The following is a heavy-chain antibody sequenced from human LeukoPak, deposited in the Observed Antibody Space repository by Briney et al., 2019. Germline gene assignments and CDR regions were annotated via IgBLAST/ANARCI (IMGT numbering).Heavy chain of an antibody. CDR1: GYSFNTYA. J-gene: IGHJ4*02. V-gene: IGHV1-18*01. D-gene: IGHD2-2*02. Sequence: GASVRVSCKASGYSFNTYAIQWVRQAPGQRLEWMGWISAYNGNTNYAQKLQGRVTMTTDTSTSTAYMELRSLRSDDTAVYYCAREFVVVPAAITPFGYWGQGTLVTVSS. CDR2: ISAYNGNT. CDR3: AREFVVVPAAITPFGY.